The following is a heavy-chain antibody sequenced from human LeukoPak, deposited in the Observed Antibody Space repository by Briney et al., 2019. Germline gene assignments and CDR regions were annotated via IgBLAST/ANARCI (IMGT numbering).Heavy chain of an antibody. CDR3: ATVKNYDSSGYYQRRGAFDI. J-gene: IGHJ3*02. CDR1: GYTLTELS. D-gene: IGHD3-22*01. Sequence: GASVKVSCKVSGYTLTELSMHWVRQAPGKGLEWMGGFDHEDGETIYAQKFQGRVTMTEDTSTDTAYMELSSLRSEDTAVYYCATVKNYDSSGYYQRRGAFDIWGQGTMVTVSS. V-gene: IGHV1-24*01. CDR2: FDHEDGET.